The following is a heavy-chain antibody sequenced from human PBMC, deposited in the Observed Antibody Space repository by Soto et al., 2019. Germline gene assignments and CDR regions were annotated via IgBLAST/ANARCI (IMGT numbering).Heavy chain of an antibody. J-gene: IGHJ6*02. D-gene: IGHD6-19*01. V-gene: IGHV6-1*01. Sequence: SQTLSLTCAISGDSVSSNSAAWNWIRQSPSRGLEWLGRTYYRSKWYNDYAVSVKSRITINPDTSKNQFSLQLNSVTPEDTAVYYCARYQRIAVAGTKYYYYGMDVWGQGTTVTV. CDR3: ARYQRIAVAGTKYYYYGMDV. CDR1: GDSVSSNSAA. CDR2: TYYRSKWYN.